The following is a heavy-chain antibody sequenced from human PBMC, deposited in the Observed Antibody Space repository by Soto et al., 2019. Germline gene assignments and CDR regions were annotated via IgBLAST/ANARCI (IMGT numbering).Heavy chain of an antibody. J-gene: IGHJ4*02. CDR1: GGSISSGDYY. Sequence: QVQLQESGPGLVKPSQTLSLTCTVSGGSISSGDYYWSWIRQPPGKGLEWIGYIFYSGSTYYNPSLKSRVTIPVDTSKNQFSLKLSSVTAADTAVYYCARTNFMTTVGGADYWGQGTLVTVSS. CDR2: IFYSGST. CDR3: ARTNFMTTVGGADY. D-gene: IGHD4-17*01. V-gene: IGHV4-30-4*01.